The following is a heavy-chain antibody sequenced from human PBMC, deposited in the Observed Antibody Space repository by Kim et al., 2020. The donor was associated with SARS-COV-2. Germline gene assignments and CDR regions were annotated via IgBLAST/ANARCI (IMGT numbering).Heavy chain of an antibody. CDR3: AIGYCSDTTCLDY. CDR2: INHSGFT. CDR1: GGSFSGYH. J-gene: IGHJ4*02. Sequence: SETLSLTCDVYGGSFSGYHWSWIRQPPGKGLEWIGEINHSGFTSYNPSLKSRVIMSVDTSKNQFSLKLSSVTAADTAVYYCAIGYCSDTTCLDYWVQGTLVTVSS. D-gene: IGHD2-2*01. V-gene: IGHV4-34*01.